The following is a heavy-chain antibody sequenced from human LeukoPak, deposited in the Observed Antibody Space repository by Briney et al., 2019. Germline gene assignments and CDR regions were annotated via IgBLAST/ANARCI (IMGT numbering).Heavy chain of an antibody. J-gene: IGHJ4*02. CDR3: AKDKMDTAMASPPDY. CDR1: GFTFSSYG. CDR2: IRYDGSNK. Sequence: GGSLRLSCAASGFTFSSYGMHWVRQAPGKGLEWVAFIRYDGSNKYYADSVKGRFTISRDNSKNTLYLQMNSLRAEDTAVYYCAKDKMDTAMASPPDYWGQGTLVTVSS. V-gene: IGHV3-30*02. D-gene: IGHD5-18*01.